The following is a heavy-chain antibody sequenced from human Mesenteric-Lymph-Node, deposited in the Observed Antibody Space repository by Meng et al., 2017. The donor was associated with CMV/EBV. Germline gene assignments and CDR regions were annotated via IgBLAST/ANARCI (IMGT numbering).Heavy chain of an antibody. CDR2: IYYSGST. CDR3: ARDAVGAPFDY. Sequence: TCTVSGGSISSGGYYWSWIRQHPGKGLEWIGYIYYSGSTYYNPSLKSRVTISVDTSKNQFSLKLSSVTAADTAVYYCARDAVGAPFDYWGQGTLVTSPQ. J-gene: IGHJ4*02. D-gene: IGHD1-26*01. CDR1: GGSISSGGYY. V-gene: IGHV4-31*03.